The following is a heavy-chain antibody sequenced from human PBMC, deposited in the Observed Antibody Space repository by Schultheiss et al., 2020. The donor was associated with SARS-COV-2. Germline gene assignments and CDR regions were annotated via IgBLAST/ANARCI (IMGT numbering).Heavy chain of an antibody. CDR1: GFTFSDYY. J-gene: IGHJ4*02. Sequence: GSLRLSCAASGFTFSDYYMSWIRQAPGKGLEWIGYIYYSGSTYYNPSLKSRVTISVDTSKNQFSLKLSSVTAADTAVYYCARLPYYDFWSGYSPYYFDYWGQGTLVTVSS. CDR2: IYYSGST. D-gene: IGHD3-3*01. CDR3: ARLPYYDFWSGYSPYYFDY. V-gene: IGHV4-59*08.